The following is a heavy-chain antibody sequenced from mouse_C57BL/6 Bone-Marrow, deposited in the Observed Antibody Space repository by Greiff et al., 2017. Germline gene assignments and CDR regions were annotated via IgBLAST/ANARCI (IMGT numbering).Heavy chain of an antibody. Sequence: QVQLLQSGPELVKPGASVKLSCKASGYTFTSYDINWVKQRPGQGLEWIGWIYPRDGSTKYNEKFKGKATLTVDTSSSTAYMELQGLTSEDSAVYCCSRVEFDGSSGDWYFDVWGTGTTVTVSS. CDR1: GYTFTSYD. CDR2: IYPRDGST. J-gene: IGHJ1*03. D-gene: IGHD1-1*01. CDR3: SRVEFDGSSGDWYFDV. V-gene: IGHV1-85*01.